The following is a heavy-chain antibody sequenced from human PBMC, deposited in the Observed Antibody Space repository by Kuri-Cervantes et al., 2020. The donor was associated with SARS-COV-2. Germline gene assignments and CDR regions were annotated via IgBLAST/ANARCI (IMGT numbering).Heavy chain of an antibody. J-gene: IGHJ5*02. CDR2: IYYSGST. CDR3: ARAVTSIFGVPTNWFDP. D-gene: IGHD3-3*01. V-gene: IGHV4-59*01. Sequence: GSLRLSCTVSGGSTSSYYWNWIRQPPGKGLEWIGYIYYSGSTNYNPSLKSRVTISVDTSKNQFSLKLSSVTAADTAVYYCARAVTSIFGVPTNWFDPWGQGTLVTVSS. CDR1: GGSTSSYY.